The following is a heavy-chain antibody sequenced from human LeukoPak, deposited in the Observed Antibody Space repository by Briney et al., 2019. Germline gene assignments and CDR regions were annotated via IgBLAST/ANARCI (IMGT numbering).Heavy chain of an antibody. D-gene: IGHD4-11*01. Sequence: SETLSLTCAVSGYSISSGYCWGWIRQPPGKGLEWIGSIYHSGSTYYNPSLKSRVTISVDTSKNQFSLKLSSVTAADTAVYYCARQDLDYPFDYWGQGTLVTVSS. CDR3: ARQDLDYPFDY. CDR2: IYHSGST. CDR1: GYSISSGYC. J-gene: IGHJ4*02. V-gene: IGHV4-38-2*01.